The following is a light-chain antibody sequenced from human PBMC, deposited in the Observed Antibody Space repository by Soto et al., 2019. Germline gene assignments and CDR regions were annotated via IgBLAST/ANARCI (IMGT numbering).Light chain of an antibody. Sequence: QSVLTKPPSASGTPGQRVTISCYGSSSNIGSTYVSWYQQLPGTAPKLLNYRNNQRPSGVPDRFSGAKSGNSASLAISGLRAEDEADYYCAAWDDSLSVVFGGGTKVTVL. CDR1: SSNIGSTY. CDR2: RNN. CDR3: AAWDDSLSVV. V-gene: IGLV1-47*01. J-gene: IGLJ2*01.